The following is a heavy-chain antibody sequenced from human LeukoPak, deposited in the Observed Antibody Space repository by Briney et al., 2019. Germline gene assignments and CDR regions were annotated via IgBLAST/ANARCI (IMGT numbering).Heavy chain of an antibody. Sequence: GGSLRLSCAASGFTFDDYAMHWVRQAPVKGLEWVSGISWNSGSIGYADSVKGRFTISRDNTKNSLYLQMNSLRVGDTAVFYCARDQYDTWSRRGNFDSWGQGTLVIVSS. V-gene: IGHV3-9*01. CDR1: GFTFDDYA. J-gene: IGHJ4*02. CDR2: ISWNSGSI. CDR3: ARDQYDTWSRRGNFDS. D-gene: IGHD3-3*01.